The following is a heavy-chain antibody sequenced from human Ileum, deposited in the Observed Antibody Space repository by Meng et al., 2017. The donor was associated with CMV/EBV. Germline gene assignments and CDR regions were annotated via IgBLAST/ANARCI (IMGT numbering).Heavy chain of an antibody. V-gene: IGHV3-15*01. Sequence: GRSLTLSCVAPAFTFTNSWMTWVRQAPGKGLEWVGRIKNKVGGGTPDYAAPVKGRFTISKDDSKNTLYLQMNTLTTEDTALYYCTTDGGFYWGQGTLVTVSS. CDR2: IKNKVGGGTP. CDR1: AFTFTNSW. J-gene: IGHJ4*02. CDR3: TTDGGFY. D-gene: IGHD3-16*01.